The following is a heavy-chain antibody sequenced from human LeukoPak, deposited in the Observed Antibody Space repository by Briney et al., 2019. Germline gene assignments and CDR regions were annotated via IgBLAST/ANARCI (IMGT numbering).Heavy chain of an antibody. Sequence: PGGSLRLSCAASGFTFSSYGMHWLRQAPGKGLEWVAFIRYDGSNKYYADSVKGRFTISRDNSKNTLYLQMNSLRAEDTAVYYCATSYIYYFDYWGQGTLVTVSS. CDR1: GFTFSSYG. CDR2: IRYDGSNK. J-gene: IGHJ4*02. D-gene: IGHD3-9*01. CDR3: ATSYIYYFDY. V-gene: IGHV3-30*02.